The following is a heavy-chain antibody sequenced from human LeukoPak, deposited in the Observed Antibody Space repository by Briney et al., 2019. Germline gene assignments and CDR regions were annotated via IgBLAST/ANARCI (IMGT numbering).Heavy chain of an antibody. V-gene: IGHV5-51*01. Sequence: GESLKISCKGSGYSFTSYWIGWVRQMPGKGLEWMGIIYPGDSDTRYSPSFQGQVTISADKSISTAYLQWSSLKASDTAMYYCARATYCSGGSCYGRWFDPWGQGTLVTVSS. CDR3: ARATYCSGGSCYGRWFDP. CDR2: IYPGDSDT. D-gene: IGHD2-15*01. J-gene: IGHJ5*02. CDR1: GYSFTSYW.